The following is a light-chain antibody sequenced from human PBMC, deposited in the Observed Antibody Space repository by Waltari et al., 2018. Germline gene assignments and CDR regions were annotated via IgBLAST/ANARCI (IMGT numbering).Light chain of an antibody. CDR3: QQSYSTPWT. CDR1: QSISSY. Sequence: IQMTQSPSSLSASVGDRVTITCRASQSISSYLNWYQHKPGKAPKLLIYAASSLQSGAPSLFSGSRSGTDFTLTISSLQPEDFATYYCQQSYSTPWTFGQGTKVEIK. CDR2: AAS. V-gene: IGKV1-39*01. J-gene: IGKJ1*01.